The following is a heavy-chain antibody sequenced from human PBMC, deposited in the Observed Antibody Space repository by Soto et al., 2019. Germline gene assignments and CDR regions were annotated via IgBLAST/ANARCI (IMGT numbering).Heavy chain of an antibody. D-gene: IGHD2-2*01. CDR3: ARFVRSCSATTCSTRADV. CDR1: GGFVSSDTHS. Sequence: SETLSLTCTVSGGFVSSDTHSWSWIRQTPGKRLEWIGFIYSGGSTKNPSLRSRVTMSVDTSKNQFSLKLRSVIVADTAVYHCARFVRSCSATTCSTRADVWGQGITVTVSS. J-gene: IGHJ6*02. V-gene: IGHV4-61*01. CDR2: IYSGGST.